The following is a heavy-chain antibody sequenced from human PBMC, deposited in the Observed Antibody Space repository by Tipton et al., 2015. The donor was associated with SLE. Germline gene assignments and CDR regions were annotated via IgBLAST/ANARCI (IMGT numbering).Heavy chain of an antibody. V-gene: IGHV4-59*11. D-gene: IGHD2-21*01. CDR3: ARDRGYCGGDCYSDAFDI. J-gene: IGHJ3*02. CDR1: GGSISSHY. CDR2: IYYSGST. Sequence: TLSLTCTVSGGSISSHYWSWIRQPPGKGLEWIGSIYYSGSTYYNPSLQSRVTISVDTSKNQFSLKLSSVTAADTAVYYCARDRGYCGGDCYSDAFDIWGQGTMVTVSS.